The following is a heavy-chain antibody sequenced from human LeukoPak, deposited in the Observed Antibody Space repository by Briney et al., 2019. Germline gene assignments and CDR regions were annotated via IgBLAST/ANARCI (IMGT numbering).Heavy chain of an antibody. D-gene: IGHD2-21*02. V-gene: IGHV3-7*01. CDR1: ELTFNNYA. CDR3: ATWGDTTAEYFQR. Sequence: GRSLRLSCAASELTFNNYAVHWVRQAPGKGLEWVAHINPDGRDTYYVDSVKGRFTISRDNAQNSMYLQMNSLRVEDTAVYYCATWGDTTAEYFQRWGQGTLVTVSS. J-gene: IGHJ1*01. CDR2: INPDGRDT.